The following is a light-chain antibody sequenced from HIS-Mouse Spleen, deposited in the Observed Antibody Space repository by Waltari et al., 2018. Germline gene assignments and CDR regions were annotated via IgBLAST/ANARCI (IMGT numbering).Light chain of an antibody. CDR3: QQANSFPLFT. V-gene: IGKV4-1*01. CDR1: QSVLYSSNNKNY. J-gene: IGKJ3*01. Sequence: DIVMTQSPDSLAVSLGERATINCKSSQSVLYSSNNKNYLAWYQQKPGQPPKLLIYWASTRESGVPDRFSGSGSGTDFTLTISSLQPEDFATYYCQQANSFPLFTFGPGTKVDIK. CDR2: WAS.